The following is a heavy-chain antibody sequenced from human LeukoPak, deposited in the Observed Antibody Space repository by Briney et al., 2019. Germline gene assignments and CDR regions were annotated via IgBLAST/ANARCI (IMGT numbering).Heavy chain of an antibody. D-gene: IGHD3-9*01. CDR3: ATSGILTGYCDY. J-gene: IGHJ4*02. Sequence: ASVKVSCKVSGYTLTELSMHWVRQAPGEGLEWMGGFDPEDGETIYAQKFQGRVTMTEDTSTDTAYMELSSLRSEDTAVYYCATSGILTGYCDYWGQGTLVTVSS. CDR2: FDPEDGET. V-gene: IGHV1-24*01. CDR1: GYTLTELS.